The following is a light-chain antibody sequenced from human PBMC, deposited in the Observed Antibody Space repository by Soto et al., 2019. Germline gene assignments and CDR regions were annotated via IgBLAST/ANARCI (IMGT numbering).Light chain of an antibody. V-gene: IGLV1-40*01. CDR1: NSNIGAGYD. J-gene: IGLJ2*01. CDR3: QSSDTSLGAPV. CDR2: GNT. Sequence: QSVLTQPPSVSGAPGQRVTISCTGSNSNIGAGYDVHWYQQLPGTAPKLLISGNTNRPSGVPDRFSGSKSGTSASLAIIGLQADDEGDYYCQSSDTSLGAPVFGGGTKVTVL.